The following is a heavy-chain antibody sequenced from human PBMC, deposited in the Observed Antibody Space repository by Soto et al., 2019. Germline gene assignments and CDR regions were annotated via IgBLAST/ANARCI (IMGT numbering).Heavy chain of an antibody. CDR1: GNSFSSNSAA. Sequence: HTLSLTFAVPGNSFSSNSAAWNWIRQSPSRGLEWLGRTYYRSKWYNDYAISVENRITINPDPSKNQFSLQLNSVTPEDTAIYYCARGLNYYDSGSPSYGMDVWGQGTTVTGSS. V-gene: IGHV6-1*01. CDR3: ARGLNYYDSGSPSYGMDV. J-gene: IGHJ6*02. CDR2: TYYRSKWYN. D-gene: IGHD3-10*01.